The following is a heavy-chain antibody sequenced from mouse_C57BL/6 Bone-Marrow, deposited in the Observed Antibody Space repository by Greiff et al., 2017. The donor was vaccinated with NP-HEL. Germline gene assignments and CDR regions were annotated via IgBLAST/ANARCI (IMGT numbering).Heavy chain of an antibody. J-gene: IGHJ2*01. D-gene: IGHD3-3*01. CDR1: GFTFSDYG. CDR2: IRNLAYSI. CDR3: ARQGWDRDFDD. Sequence: EVQVVESGGGLVQPGGSLKLSCAASGFTFSDYGMAWVRQAPRKGPEWVAFIRNLAYSIYYADTVTGRFTISRENAKNTLYLEMSSLRSEDTAMYYCARQGWDRDFDDWGQGTTLTVSS. V-gene: IGHV5-15*01.